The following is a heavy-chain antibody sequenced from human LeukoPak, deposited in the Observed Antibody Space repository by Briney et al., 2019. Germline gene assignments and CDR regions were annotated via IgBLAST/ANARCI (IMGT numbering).Heavy chain of an antibody. D-gene: IGHD2-15*01. Sequence: SETLSLTCTVSGGSINEYYWNWIRQPPGKGLEWIAYISYSGSTNFNPSLKSRVTISVDTSKNQFSLKLTSVTAADTAVYYCARVLGWAAFDYWGQGTLVTVSS. CDR3: ARVLGWAAFDY. J-gene: IGHJ4*02. V-gene: IGHV4-59*12. CDR1: GGSINEYY. CDR2: ISYSGST.